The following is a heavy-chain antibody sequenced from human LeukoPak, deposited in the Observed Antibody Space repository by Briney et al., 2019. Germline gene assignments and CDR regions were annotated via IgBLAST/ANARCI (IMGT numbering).Heavy chain of an antibody. CDR1: GYTFTSYG. CDR3: ARGRDTAMVYREGYYYYYYMDV. CDR2: ISAYNGNT. V-gene: IGHV1-18*01. D-gene: IGHD5-18*01. J-gene: IGHJ6*03. Sequence: GASVKVSCKASGYTFTSYGISWVRQAPGQGLEWMGWISAYNGNTNYAQKLQGRVTMTTDTSTSTAYMELRSLRSDDTAVYYCARGRDTAMVYREGYYYYYYMDVWGKGTTVTVSS.